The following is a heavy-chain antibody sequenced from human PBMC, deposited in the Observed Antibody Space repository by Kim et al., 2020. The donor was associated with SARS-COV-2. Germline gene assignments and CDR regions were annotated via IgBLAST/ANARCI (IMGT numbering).Heavy chain of an antibody. CDR2: IYHSGNT. D-gene: IGHD6-19*01. J-gene: IGHJ4*02. V-gene: IGHV4-4*02. Sequence: SETLSLTCAVSGGSISSSNWWTWVRQPPGKGLEWIGEIYHSGNTNYNPSLKSRVTISVDKSKNQFSLKLSSVTAADTAVYYCAQRPAIAVAGAEGGYWGQGTLVTVSS. CDR1: GGSISSSNW. CDR3: AQRPAIAVAGAEGGY.